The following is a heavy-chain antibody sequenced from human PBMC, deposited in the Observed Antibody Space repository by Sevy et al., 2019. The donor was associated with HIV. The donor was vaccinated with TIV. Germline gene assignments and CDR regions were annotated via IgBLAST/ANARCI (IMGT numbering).Heavy chain of an antibody. V-gene: IGHV1-18*01. CDR2: IGVNNGKT. CDR1: GYNFNTYG. Sequence: ASVKVSCKASGYNFNTYGITWDRQAPGQGLEWVGWIGVNNGKTNYAARLQARISMTADTSTSTVYMELRTLTSDDTAMYFCARDSYYYDMHSSYRPPDYWGQGTLVTVSS. D-gene: IGHD3-22*01. CDR3: ARDSYYYDMHSSYRPPDY. J-gene: IGHJ4*02.